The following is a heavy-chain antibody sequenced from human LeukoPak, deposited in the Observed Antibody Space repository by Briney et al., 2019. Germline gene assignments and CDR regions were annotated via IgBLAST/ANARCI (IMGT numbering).Heavy chain of an antibody. CDR3: ARSPVLRYFDWLFYFDY. CDR2: INPNSGGT. V-gene: IGHV1-2*04. J-gene: IGHJ4*02. D-gene: IGHD3-9*01. Sequence: ASVKVSCQPSGYTFTGYYMHWVRQAPGQGLEGMGWINPNSGGTNYAQKLQGWVTMTRHTSISTAYMELSRLRSDDTAVYYCARSPVLRYFDWLFYFDYWGQGTLVTVSS. CDR1: GYTFTGYY.